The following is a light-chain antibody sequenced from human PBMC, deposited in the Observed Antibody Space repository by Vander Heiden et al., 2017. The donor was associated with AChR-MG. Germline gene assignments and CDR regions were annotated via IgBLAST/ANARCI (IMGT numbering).Light chain of an antibody. CDR1: SGSVSTSYY. CDR3: VLYMGSGIPV. J-gene: IGLJ7*01. CDR2: STN. V-gene: IGLV8-61*01. Sequence: QTVVTQEPSFSVSPGGTVTLTCGWSSGSVSTSYYHSWYQQTPCQAPRTLIYSTNTRSSGVPDRFSGSILGNKAALTITGAQADDESDYYCVLYMGSGIPVFGGGTQLTVL.